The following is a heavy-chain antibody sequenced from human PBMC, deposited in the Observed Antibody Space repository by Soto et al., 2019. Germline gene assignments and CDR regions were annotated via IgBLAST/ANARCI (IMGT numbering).Heavy chain of an antibody. Sequence: PXGSLKISCSASGCTFSSCGMHWVRQAPGQGLDWVTLVSADGANKFYADSVKGRFAVSRDNSKNMLYLQMNSLRPEDTAMYYCAKGLVVGATIDDYWGQGSLVTAPQ. J-gene: IGHJ4*02. V-gene: IGHV3-30*18. CDR1: GCTFSSCG. D-gene: IGHD2-15*01. CDR2: VSADGANK. CDR3: AKGLVVGATIDDY.